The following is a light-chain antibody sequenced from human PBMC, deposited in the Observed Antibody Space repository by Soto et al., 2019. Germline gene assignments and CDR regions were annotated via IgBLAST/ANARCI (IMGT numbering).Light chain of an antibody. CDR2: GSS. CDR1: QSITSSY. Sequence: EIVLTQSPGTLSLSPGERATLSCRASQSITSSYLAWYQQKPGQAPRLLIYGSSRRATGIPDRFSGSGSGTDFTLKISRLEPEDFAVYYCQQYGSSPITFGQGTRLEIK. CDR3: QQYGSSPIT. J-gene: IGKJ5*01. V-gene: IGKV3-20*01.